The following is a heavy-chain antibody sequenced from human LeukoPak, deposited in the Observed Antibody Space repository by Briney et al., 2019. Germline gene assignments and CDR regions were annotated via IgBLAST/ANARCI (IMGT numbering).Heavy chain of an antibody. Sequence: GGSLRLSCAASGFTFSSYAMSWVRQAPGKGLEWVSAISGSGGSTYYADSVKGRFTISRDNSKNTLYLQMNSLRAEDTAVCYCAKGPYSGSYPYYYYYGMDVWGQGTTVTVSS. CDR3: AKGPYSGSYPYYYYYGMDV. J-gene: IGHJ6*02. CDR1: GFTFSSYA. CDR2: ISGSGGST. V-gene: IGHV3-23*01. D-gene: IGHD1-26*01.